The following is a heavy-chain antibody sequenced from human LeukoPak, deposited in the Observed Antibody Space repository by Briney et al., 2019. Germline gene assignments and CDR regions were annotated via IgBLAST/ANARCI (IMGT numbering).Heavy chain of an antibody. CDR3: ARHGDFNNYQYYFDY. CDR2: IYPGDSDT. Sequence: GESLKISCKGSGYRFTNYWIGWVRQMPGEGLEWMGIIYPGDSDTRYSPSFQGQVTISVDKSISTAYLQRNSLKASDIAMYYCARHGDFNNYQYYFDYWGQGTLVTVSS. CDR1: GYRFTNYW. D-gene: IGHD4-11*01. V-gene: IGHV5-51*01. J-gene: IGHJ4*02.